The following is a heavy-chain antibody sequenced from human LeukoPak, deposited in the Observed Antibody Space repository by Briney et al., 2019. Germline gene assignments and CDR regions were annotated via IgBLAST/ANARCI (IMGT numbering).Heavy chain of an antibody. V-gene: IGHV4-31*03. J-gene: IGHJ5*02. D-gene: IGHD3-10*01. CDR3: ARVPPPRITMVRGAWFDP. CDR2: IYYGGST. CDR1: GGSISSGGYY. Sequence: SQTLSLTCTVSGGSISSGGYYWSWIRQHPGKGLEWIGYIYYGGSTYYNPSLKSRVTISVDTSKNQFSLKLSSVTAADTAVYYCARVPPPRITMVRGAWFDPWGQGTLVTVSS.